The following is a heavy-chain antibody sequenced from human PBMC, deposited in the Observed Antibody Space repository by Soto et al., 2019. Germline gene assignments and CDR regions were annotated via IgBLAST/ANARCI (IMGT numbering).Heavy chain of an antibody. J-gene: IGHJ4*02. Sequence: SVKVSCKASGGSFSHFGISWVRQAPGQGLEWMGGIVPVFGRPNYAQRFRGRLTITADESTSTGYMELISLRSDDTAVYYCAREGSGYNFWGQGTQVTVSS. CDR1: GGSFSHFG. D-gene: IGHD5-12*01. CDR2: IVPVFGRP. CDR3: AREGSGYNF. V-gene: IGHV1-69*13.